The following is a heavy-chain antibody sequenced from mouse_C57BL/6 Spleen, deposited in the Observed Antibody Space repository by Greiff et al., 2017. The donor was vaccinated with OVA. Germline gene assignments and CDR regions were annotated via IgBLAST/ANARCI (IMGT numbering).Heavy chain of an antibody. V-gene: IGHV1-82*01. CDR1: GYAFSSSW. CDR2: IYPGDGDT. Sequence: QVQLQQSGPELVKPGASVKISCKASGYAFSSSWMNWVKQRPGKGLEWIGRIYPGDGDTNYNGKFKGKATLTADKSSSTAYMQLSSLTSEDSAVYFCAPSYYRDAMDYWGQGTSVTVSS. J-gene: IGHJ4*01. D-gene: IGHD2-12*01. CDR3: APSYYRDAMDY.